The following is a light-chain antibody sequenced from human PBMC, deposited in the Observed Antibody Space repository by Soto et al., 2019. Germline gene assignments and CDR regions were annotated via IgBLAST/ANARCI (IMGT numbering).Light chain of an antibody. Sequence: DIKMTQSPSSLSASVGDRVTITCRASQSVSNYLQWYQQKSGHAPKILVYAASSLHSGVPSSFSGSGSGTDFTLTISSLQPEDFATYYCLQTYTSLTWTFGQGTKVEI. J-gene: IGKJ1*01. CDR2: AAS. CDR3: LQTYTSLTWT. V-gene: IGKV1-39*01. CDR1: QSVSNY.